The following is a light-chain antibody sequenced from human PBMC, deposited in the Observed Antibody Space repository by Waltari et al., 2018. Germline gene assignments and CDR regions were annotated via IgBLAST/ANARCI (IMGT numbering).Light chain of an antibody. CDR3: AAWDDSLSAHVV. CDR2: RNN. Sequence: QSVLTQPPSASGTPGQRVTSSCSGSSTNIGSNYVYWYQQLPGTAPTLLIYRNNQRRSWLPARFSGYKSATSDSLAISALRDEEEADQHCAAWDDSLSAHVVFGGGTKLTVL. CDR1: STNIGSNY. V-gene: IGLV1-47*01. J-gene: IGLJ2*01.